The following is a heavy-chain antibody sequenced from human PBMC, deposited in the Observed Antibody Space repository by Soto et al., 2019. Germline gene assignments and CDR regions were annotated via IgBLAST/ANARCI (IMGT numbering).Heavy chain of an antibody. CDR1: GFTFSSYG. CDR3: ARDQFQRRYSYGYDDY. Sequence: QVQLVESGGGVVQPGRSLRLSCAASGFTFSSYGMHWVRQAPGKGLEWVAVIWYDGSNKYYADSVKGRFTISRDNSKNXLYLQMNSLRAEDTAVYYCARDQFQRRYSYGYDDYWGQGTLVTVSS. V-gene: IGHV3-33*01. D-gene: IGHD5-18*01. J-gene: IGHJ4*02. CDR2: IWYDGSNK.